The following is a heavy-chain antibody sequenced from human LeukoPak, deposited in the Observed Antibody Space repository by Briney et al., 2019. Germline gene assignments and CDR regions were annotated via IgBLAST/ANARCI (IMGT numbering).Heavy chain of an antibody. D-gene: IGHD4-17*01. CDR1: GYTFTDYY. V-gene: IGHV1-2*02. J-gene: IGHJ4*02. CDR2: INPNSGGT. CDR3: ARADYGDYIFDY. Sequence: ASVKVSCKASGYTFTDYYIHWVRQDPGQGLAWMGWINPNSGGTNYAQKFQGRVTMTRDTSISTAYMELSRLRSDDTAVYYCARADYGDYIFDYWGQGTLVTVSA.